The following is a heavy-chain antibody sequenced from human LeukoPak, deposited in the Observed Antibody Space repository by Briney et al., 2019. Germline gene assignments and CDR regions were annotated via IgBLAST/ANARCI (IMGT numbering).Heavy chain of an antibody. J-gene: IGHJ4*02. CDR1: GLTVSSNF. CDR3: AKGRSDFDY. Sequence: GGSLRLSCAATGLTVSSNFMSWVRQAPGKGLEWVAFIRSDGNNKYYADSVRGRFTISRDSSKNTLYLQMSSLRIEDTAVYYCAKGRSDFDYWGQGTLVTVSS. V-gene: IGHV3-30*02. CDR2: IRSDGNNK.